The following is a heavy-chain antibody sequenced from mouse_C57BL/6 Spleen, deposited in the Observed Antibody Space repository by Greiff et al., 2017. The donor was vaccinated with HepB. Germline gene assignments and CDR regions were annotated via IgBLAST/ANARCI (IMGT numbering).Heavy chain of an antibody. CDR3: ARARGRRDWYFDV. CDR2: IYPGGGYT. J-gene: IGHJ1*03. V-gene: IGHV1-63*01. D-gene: IGHD3-3*01. CDR1: GYTFTNYW. Sequence: QVQLQQSGAELVRPGTSVKMSCKASGYTFTNYWIGWAKQRPGHGLEWIGDIYPGGGYTNYNEKFKGKATLTADKSSSTAYMQFSSLTSEDSAIYYCARARGRRDWYFDVWGTGTTVTVSS.